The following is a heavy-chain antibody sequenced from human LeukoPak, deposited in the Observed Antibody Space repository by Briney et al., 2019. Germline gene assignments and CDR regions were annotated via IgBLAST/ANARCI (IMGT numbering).Heavy chain of an antibody. CDR3: ARVKEGSTNYYYYYYMDV. CDR1: GFSFSSYS. V-gene: IGHV3-48*04. Sequence: PGGSLRLSCAASGFSFSSYSINWVRQAPGKGLEWLSYISSSGRAIYYADSVKGRFTISRDNARYSLYLQMNSLRAEDTAVYYCARVKEGSTNYYYYYYMDVWGKGTTVTISS. J-gene: IGHJ6*03. D-gene: IGHD1-26*01. CDR2: ISSSGRAI.